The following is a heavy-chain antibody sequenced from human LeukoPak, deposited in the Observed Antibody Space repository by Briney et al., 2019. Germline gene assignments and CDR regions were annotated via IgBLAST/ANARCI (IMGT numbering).Heavy chain of an antibody. D-gene: IGHD5-18*01. Sequence: GGSLRLSCAASGFTFSSYAMSWVRQAPGEGLEWVSAISGSGGRTYYADSVKGRFTISRDNSKNTLYLQMNSLRAEDTAVYYCATYSYRGIDYWGQGTLVTVSS. V-gene: IGHV3-23*01. CDR3: ATYSYRGIDY. CDR2: ISGSGGRT. CDR1: GFTFSSYA. J-gene: IGHJ4*02.